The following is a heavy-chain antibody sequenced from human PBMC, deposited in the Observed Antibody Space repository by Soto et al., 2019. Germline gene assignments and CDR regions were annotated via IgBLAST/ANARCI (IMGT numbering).Heavy chain of an antibody. CDR2: ISSSSSTI. D-gene: IGHD3-10*01. J-gene: IGHJ4*02. V-gene: IGHV3-48*02. CDR1: GFTFSSYS. CDR3: ARDLWQGGRESTFGY. Sequence: EVQLVESGGGLVQPGGSLRLSCAASGFTFSSYSMNWVRQAPGKGLEWVSYISSSSSTIYYADSVKGRFTISRDNAKNSLYLQMNSLRDEDTAVYYCARDLWQGGRESTFGYWGQGTLVTVSS.